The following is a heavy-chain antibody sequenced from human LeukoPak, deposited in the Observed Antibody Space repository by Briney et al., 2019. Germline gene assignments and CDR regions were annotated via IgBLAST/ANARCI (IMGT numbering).Heavy chain of an antibody. CDR1: GFTFSSYA. J-gene: IGHJ4*02. Sequence: PGGSLRLSCAASGFTFSSYAMSWVRQAPWKGLEWVSAISGSGGSTYYADSVKGRFTISRDNSKNTLYLQMNSLRAEDTAVYYCARGSVTTDASFDYWGQGTLVTVSS. CDR2: ISGSGGST. CDR3: ARGSVTTDASFDY. D-gene: IGHD4-17*01. V-gene: IGHV3-23*01.